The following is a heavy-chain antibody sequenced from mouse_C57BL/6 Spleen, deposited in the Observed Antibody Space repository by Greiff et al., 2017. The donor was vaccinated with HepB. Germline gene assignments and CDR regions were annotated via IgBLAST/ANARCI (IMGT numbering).Heavy chain of an antibody. CDR1: GFTFSDYY. Sequence: EVKLMESGGGLVQPGGSLKLSCAASGFTFSDYYMYWVRQTPEKRLEWVAYISNGGGSTYYPDTVKGGFTISRDNAKNTLYLQMSRLKSEDTAMYCCARRNGSGYEYFDVWGTGTTVTVSS. CDR2: ISNGGGST. V-gene: IGHV5-12*01. D-gene: IGHD1-1*01. CDR3: ARRNGSGYEYFDV. J-gene: IGHJ1*03.